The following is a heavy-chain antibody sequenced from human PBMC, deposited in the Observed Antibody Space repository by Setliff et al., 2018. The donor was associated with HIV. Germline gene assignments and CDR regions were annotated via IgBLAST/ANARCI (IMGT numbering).Heavy chain of an antibody. V-gene: IGHV1-18*01. J-gene: IGHJ3*02. Sequence: ASVKVSCKASGYSFARYGLSWVRQAPGQGLEWTGWISGFNGNTKYAQSSQDMVAMTTETATSTAYMEMRSLRSDDTAVYFCARVPYRSAWFSGGHDAFDIWGQGTMVTVSS. D-gene: IGHD6-19*01. CDR2: ISGFNGNT. CDR1: GYSFARYG. CDR3: ARVPYRSAWFSGGHDAFDI.